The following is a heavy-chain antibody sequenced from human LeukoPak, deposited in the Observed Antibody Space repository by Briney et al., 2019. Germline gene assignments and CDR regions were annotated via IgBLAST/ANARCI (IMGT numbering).Heavy chain of an antibody. D-gene: IGHD3-10*01. Sequence: ASVKVSCKTSGYSENFYGITWVRQVAGQGLEWMGWISAQHGQTEYAPNSQDRVTMTTDTYTNTAYMELRSLRSDDTAVYYCARDRFTMVRGVIITPSYWGQGTLVTVSS. CDR3: ARDRFTMVRGVIITPSY. CDR1: GYSENFYG. J-gene: IGHJ4*02. CDR2: ISAQHGQT. V-gene: IGHV1-18*01.